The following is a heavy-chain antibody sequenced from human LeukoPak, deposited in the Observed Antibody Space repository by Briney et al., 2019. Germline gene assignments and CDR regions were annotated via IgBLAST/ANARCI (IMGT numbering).Heavy chain of an antibody. CDR3: ARGGYNWNWTAGDY. CDR1: GFTFSNYE. CDR2: ISSSGTTI. J-gene: IGHJ4*02. V-gene: IGHV3-48*03. Sequence: GGSLRLSCAASGFTFSNYEMNWVRQAPGKGLEWVSYISSSGTTIYYAERRFTISRDNAKNSLYLQMNSLRAEDTAVYYCARGGYNWNWTAGDYWGQGTLVTVSS. D-gene: IGHD1-7*01.